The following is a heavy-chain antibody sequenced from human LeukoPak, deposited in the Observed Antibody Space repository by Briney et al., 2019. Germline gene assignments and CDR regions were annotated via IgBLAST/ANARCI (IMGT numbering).Heavy chain of an antibody. CDR2: IGGRGVST. D-gene: IGHD3-16*01. CDR3: GKEGGA. V-gene: IGHV3-23*01. J-gene: IGHJ5*02. Sequence: PGGSLRLSCAASGFRFSDYTMTWVRQAPGKGPEWVSAIGGRGVSTYYADSLGGRFTISRDNSKDMLYLQMNSLKVGDTATYYCGKEGGAWGQGTKVTVSS. CDR1: GFRFSDYT.